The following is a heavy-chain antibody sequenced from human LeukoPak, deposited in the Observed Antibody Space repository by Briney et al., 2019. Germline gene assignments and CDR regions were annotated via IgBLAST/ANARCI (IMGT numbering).Heavy chain of an antibody. CDR1: GFTFSDYA. Sequence: GGSLRLSCTASGFTFSDYAMSWVRQAPGEGLEWVSRISDNGGGTYYADSVKGRFTISRDNSKNTLFLQMNSLRAEDSAVYYCARYCSSTSCYDIYYYGMDVWGQGTTVTVSS. CDR2: ISDNGGGT. CDR3: ARYCSSTSCYDIYYYGMDV. J-gene: IGHJ6*02. V-gene: IGHV3-23*01. D-gene: IGHD2-2*01.